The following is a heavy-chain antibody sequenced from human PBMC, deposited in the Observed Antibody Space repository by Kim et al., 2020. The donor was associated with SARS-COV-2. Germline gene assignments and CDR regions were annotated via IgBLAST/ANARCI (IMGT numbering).Heavy chain of an antibody. V-gene: IGHV3-23*01. J-gene: IGHJ4*01. Sequence: GGSLRLSCVGSGLTINRQAMSWVRQAPGKGLEWVSGIGAVGGATYFADAVKGRFSISRDNSHNTVYLQMSSLRVEDTAVYYCAKVCRGILRYYFDYWGQG. D-gene: IGHD3-10*01. CDR2: IGAVGGAT. CDR3: AKVCRGILRYYFDY. CDR1: GLTINRQA.